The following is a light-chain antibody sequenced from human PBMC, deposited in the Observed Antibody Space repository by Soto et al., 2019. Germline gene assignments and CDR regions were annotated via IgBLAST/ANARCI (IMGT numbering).Light chain of an antibody. J-gene: IGKJ5*01. Sequence: EIVLTQSPATLSLSPGERATLSCRASQSVRNKLAWYQQRPGRAPRLLIYDAYNRATGISARFSGSGSGTDFTLTISSLAPEDFAVYYCQQRSNWPVTFGQGTRLEI. CDR1: QSVRNK. CDR2: DAY. V-gene: IGKV3-11*01. CDR3: QQRSNWPVT.